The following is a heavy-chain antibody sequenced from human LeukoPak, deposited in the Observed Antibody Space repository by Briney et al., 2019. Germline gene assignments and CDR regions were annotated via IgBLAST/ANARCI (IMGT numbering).Heavy chain of an antibody. CDR2: INPNTGGT. CDR3: AKVPPSITAAGNWLGP. V-gene: IGHV1-2*06. J-gene: IGHJ5*02. Sequence: ASVKVSCKASGYTFTGHYIHWVRQAPGQGLEWMGRINPNTGGTDYAQKFQGRVTMTRDTSITTAYMELSRLTSDDTAIYYCAKVPPSITAAGNWLGPWGQGALVTDSS. D-gene: IGHD6-13*01. CDR1: GYTFTGHY.